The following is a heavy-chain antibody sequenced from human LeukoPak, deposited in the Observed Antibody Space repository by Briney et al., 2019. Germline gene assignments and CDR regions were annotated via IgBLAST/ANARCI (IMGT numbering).Heavy chain of an antibody. J-gene: IGHJ4*02. CDR2: IYPGDSDT. CDR1: GYSFTSYW. V-gene: IGHV5-51*01. CDR3: ARFTTGTTTYFDY. Sequence: ASVKISCKGSGYSFTSYWIGWVRQMPGKGLEWMGIIYPGDSDTRYSPSFQGQVTISADKSISTAYLQWSSLKASDTAMYYCARFTTGTTTYFDYWGQGTLVTVSS. D-gene: IGHD1-1*01.